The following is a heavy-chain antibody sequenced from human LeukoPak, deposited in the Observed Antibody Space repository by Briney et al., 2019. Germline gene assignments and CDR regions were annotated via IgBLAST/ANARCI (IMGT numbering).Heavy chain of an antibody. Sequence: PGGSLRLSCAASGITFRTFWMSWVRQAPGKGLEWVANLKEDGSDKYYADSVKGRFTISRDNAKNSLFLQMNSLRVDDTAIYYCARDSAGYDYWGKGTLVTVSS. V-gene: IGHV3-7*01. CDR1: GITFRTFW. D-gene: IGHD5-12*01. J-gene: IGHJ4*02. CDR2: LKEDGSDK. CDR3: ARDSAGYDY.